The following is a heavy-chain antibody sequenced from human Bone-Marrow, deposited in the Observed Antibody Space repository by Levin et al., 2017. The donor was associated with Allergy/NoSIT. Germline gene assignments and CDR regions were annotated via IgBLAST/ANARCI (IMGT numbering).Heavy chain of an antibody. CDR1: GGTLSDYA. J-gene: IGHJ4*02. D-gene: IGHD2-8*01. CDR2: IIPMFGTT. CDR3: ARTNGAVQAPFDQ. Sequence: AASVKVSCKASGGTLSDYAISWVRQAPGHGLEWMAAIIPMFGTTNYAEKFQGRVTITADESTSTAYLEVSRLTFEDTAVYYCARTNGAVQAPFDQWGQGVLVSVSS. V-gene: IGHV1-69*13.